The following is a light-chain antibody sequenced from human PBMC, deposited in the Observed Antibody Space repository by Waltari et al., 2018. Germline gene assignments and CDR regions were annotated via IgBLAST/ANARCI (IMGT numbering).Light chain of an antibody. J-gene: IGKJ2*01. V-gene: IGKV1-8*01. CDR2: AAS. CDR3: QQYYSYPPT. CDR1: QGISSY. Sequence: IRMTQSPSSFSASTGDTVTITCRASQGISSYLAWYQQKPGKAPKLLIYAASTLQSGVPSRFSGSGSGTDFTLTISCLQSEDFATYYCQQYYSYPPTFGQGTKLEIK.